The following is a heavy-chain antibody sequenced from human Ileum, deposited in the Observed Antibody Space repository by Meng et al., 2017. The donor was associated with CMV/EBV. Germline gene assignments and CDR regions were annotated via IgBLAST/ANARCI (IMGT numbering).Heavy chain of an antibody. J-gene: IGHJ4*02. CDR1: GFTFSDYF. CDR2: ISSTSSIT. CDR3: ARDKGDILTTF. Sequence: GGSLRLSCAASGFTFSDYFMSWIRQAPGKGLEWVSYISSTSSITYYADSVKGRFTVSRDNAKNSLYLQMSSLRAEDTAVYYCARDKGDILTTFWGQGTLVTVSS. D-gene: IGHD3-9*01. V-gene: IGHV3-11*06.